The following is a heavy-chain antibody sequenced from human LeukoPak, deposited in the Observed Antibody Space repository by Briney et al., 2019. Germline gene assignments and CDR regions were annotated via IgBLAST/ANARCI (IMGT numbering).Heavy chain of an antibody. CDR1: GGTFNSYA. J-gene: IGHJ4*02. Sequence: ASVKVSCNASGGTFNSYAISWVRQAPGQGLEWMGWMNPNSGNTGYAQKFQGRVTMTRNTSISTAYMELSSLRSEDTAVYYCARGVDWGQGTLVTVSS. D-gene: IGHD2-15*01. CDR3: ARGVD. V-gene: IGHV1-8*02. CDR2: MNPNSGNT.